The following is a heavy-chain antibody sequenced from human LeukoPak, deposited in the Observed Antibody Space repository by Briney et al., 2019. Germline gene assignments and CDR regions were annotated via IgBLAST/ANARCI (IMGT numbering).Heavy chain of an antibody. CDR2: IYYSGST. V-gene: IGHV4-59*01. CDR3: AREGGDILTGYHYYYYMDV. D-gene: IGHD3-9*01. CDR1: GGSISSYY. Sequence: PSETLSLTCTVSGGSISSYYWSWIRQPPGKGLEWIGCIYYSGSTNYNPSLKSRVTISVDTSKNQFSLKLSSVTAADTAVYYCAREGGDILTGYHYYYYMDVWGKGTTVTVSS. J-gene: IGHJ6*03.